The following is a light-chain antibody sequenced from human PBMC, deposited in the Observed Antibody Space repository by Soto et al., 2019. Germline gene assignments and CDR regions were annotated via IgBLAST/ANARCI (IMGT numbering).Light chain of an antibody. J-gene: IGKJ3*01. CDR2: DVS. V-gene: IGKV1-5*01. CDR1: QSISRW. CDR3: QQANSY. Sequence: DIQMTQSPSTLAASVGDRVIITCRASQSISRWLTWYQQKPGSAPKVLIYDVSRLQSGAPSRFSGSGSGTEFTLTITGLQSDDFATYYRQQANSYFGPGTKVDIK.